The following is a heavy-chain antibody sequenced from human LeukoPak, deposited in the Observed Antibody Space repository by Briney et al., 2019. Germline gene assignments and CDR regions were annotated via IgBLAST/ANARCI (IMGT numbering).Heavy chain of an antibody. CDR3: VSGRGY. CDR2: IKEDGSVE. CDR1: GFTFSSSW. D-gene: IGHD2-15*01. V-gene: IGHV3-7*01. Sequence: TGGSLRLSCAASGFTFSSSWMNWVRQAPVKGPEWVANIKEDGSVEQYVDSVKGRFIISRDNAKNSLFLQMNSLRTEDTGVYYCVSGRGYWGQGTLVTVSS. J-gene: IGHJ4*02.